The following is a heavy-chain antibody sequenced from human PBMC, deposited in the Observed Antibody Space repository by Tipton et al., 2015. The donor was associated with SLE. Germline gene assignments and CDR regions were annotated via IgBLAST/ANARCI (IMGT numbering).Heavy chain of an antibody. CDR3: AARGVLHWYFDL. Sequence: GLVKPSETLSLTCTVSGGSISSYYWSWIRQPPGKGLEWIGYIYYSGSTNYNPSLKSRVTISVDTSKNQFSLKLSSVTAADTAVYYCAARGVLHWYFDLWGRGTLVTVSS. V-gene: IGHV4-59*01. D-gene: IGHD3-16*01. J-gene: IGHJ2*01. CDR1: GGSISSYY. CDR2: IYYSGST.